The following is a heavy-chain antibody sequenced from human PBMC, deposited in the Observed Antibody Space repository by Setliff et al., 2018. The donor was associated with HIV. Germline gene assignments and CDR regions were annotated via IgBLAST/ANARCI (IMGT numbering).Heavy chain of an antibody. CDR1: GFTFSSYW. D-gene: IGHD5-12*01. J-gene: IGHJ5*02. Sequence: GGSLRLSCAASGFTFSSYWMHWVRQAPEKGLVWFSHINSDGSGTSYADSVKGRFTVSRDNAKNTLYLQMNGLRAEDTAVYYCARVASGYDYGWLDPWGQGTLVTVSS. V-gene: IGHV3-74*01. CDR3: ARVASGYDYGWLDP. CDR2: INSDGSGT.